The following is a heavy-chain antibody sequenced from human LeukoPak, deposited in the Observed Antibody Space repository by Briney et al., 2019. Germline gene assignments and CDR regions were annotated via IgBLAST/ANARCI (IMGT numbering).Heavy chain of an antibody. CDR3: ARVPGRDGYIISPVYYYYGMDV. CDR2: IIPIFGIA. Sequence: SVKVSCKASGGTFSRYAISWVRQAPGQGLEWMGRIIPIFGIANYAQKFQGRVTITADKSTSTAYMELSSLRSEDTAVYYCARVPGRDGYIISPVYYYYGMDVWGQGTTVTVSS. CDR1: GGTFSRYA. J-gene: IGHJ6*02. D-gene: IGHD5-24*01. V-gene: IGHV1-69*04.